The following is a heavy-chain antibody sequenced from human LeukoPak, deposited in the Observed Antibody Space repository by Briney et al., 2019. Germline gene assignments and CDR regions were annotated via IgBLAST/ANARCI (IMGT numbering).Heavy chain of an antibody. V-gene: IGHV4-39*07. D-gene: IGHD2-21*02. Sequence: SETLSLTCTVSGGSISSGDYYWSWIRQPPGKGLEWIGEINHSGSTNYNPSLKSRVTISVDTSKNQFSLKLSSVTAADTAVYYCARSGAYCGGDCFGDAFDIWGQGTMVTVSS. CDR3: ARSGAYCGGDCFGDAFDI. J-gene: IGHJ3*02. CDR1: GGSISSGDYY. CDR2: INHSGST.